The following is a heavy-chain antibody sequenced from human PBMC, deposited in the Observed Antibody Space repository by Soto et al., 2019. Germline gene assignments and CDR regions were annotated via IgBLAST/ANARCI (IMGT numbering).Heavy chain of an antibody. CDR3: ARLMREKWFLPYNYYYYGMDV. J-gene: IGHJ6*02. D-gene: IGHD3-22*01. Sequence: HGASLKISCKGSGSSSTSYWIGWVRQMPGKGLEWMGIIYHGDSDTRYSPSFQSQVTISAGKSISTAYLQWSSLKASDTAMYYCARLMREKWFLPYNYYYYGMDVWGQGTTVTVSS. CDR2: IYHGDSDT. CDR1: GSSSTSYW. V-gene: IGHV5-51*01.